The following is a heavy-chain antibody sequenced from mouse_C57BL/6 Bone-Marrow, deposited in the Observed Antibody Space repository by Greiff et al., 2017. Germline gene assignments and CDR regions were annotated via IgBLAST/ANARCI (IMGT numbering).Heavy chain of an antibody. Sequence: VKLMESGPGLVQPSQSLSITCTVSGFSLTSYGVHWVRQSPGKGLEWLGVIWSGGSSDYNAAFISRLIISKDNSKSQVLFKMNSLQEDETAIYYCGRGGSYYVDYWGQGTTLTVSS. J-gene: IGHJ2*01. V-gene: IGHV2-2*01. CDR2: IWSGGSS. CDR3: GRGGSYYVDY. CDR1: GFSLTSYG.